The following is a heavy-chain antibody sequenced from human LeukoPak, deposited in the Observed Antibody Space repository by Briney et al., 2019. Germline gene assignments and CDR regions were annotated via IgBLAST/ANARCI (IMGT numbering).Heavy chain of an antibody. J-gene: IGHJ2*01. Sequence: PGGSLRLSCAASGFTFRNFGMTWVRQAPGKGLQWVSGITGSTSWTYYAASVKGRFTVSRDNSQNTLHLQMNSLRADDTAVYYCARELVSSGTGYFDLWGRGTLVTVSS. CDR3: ARELVSSGTGYFDL. CDR1: GFTFRNFG. D-gene: IGHD3-10*02. V-gene: IGHV3-23*01. CDR2: ITGSTSWT.